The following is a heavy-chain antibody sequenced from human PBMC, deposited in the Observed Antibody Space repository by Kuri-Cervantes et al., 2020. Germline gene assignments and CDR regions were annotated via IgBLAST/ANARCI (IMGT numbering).Heavy chain of an antibody. Sequence: SGPTLVKPTETLTLTCTVSGFSLSNARMGVSWIRQPPGKALEWLAHIFSNDEKSYSTSLKSGLTITKDTSKNQVVLTMTNMDPVDTATYYCAHSKLVAAAGIISWYFDLWGRGTLVTVSS. CDR1: GFSLSNARMG. CDR3: AHSKLVAAAGIISWYFDL. J-gene: IGHJ2*01. CDR2: IFSNDEK. D-gene: IGHD6-13*01. V-gene: IGHV2-26*01.